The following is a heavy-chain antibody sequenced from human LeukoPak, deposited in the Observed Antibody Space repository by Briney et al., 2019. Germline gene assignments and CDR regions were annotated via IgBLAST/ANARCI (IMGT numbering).Heavy chain of an antibody. D-gene: IGHD1-26*01. Sequence: PSETLSLTCTVSGGSISSYYWSWIRQPPGKGLEWIGYIYHSGSTNYNPSLKSRVTISVDTSKNQFSLKLSSVTAADTAVYYCARHSRGSYDSSYYYYGMDVWGQGTTVTVSS. CDR2: IYHSGST. CDR3: ARHSRGSYDSSYYYYGMDV. J-gene: IGHJ6*02. CDR1: GGSISSYY. V-gene: IGHV4-59*08.